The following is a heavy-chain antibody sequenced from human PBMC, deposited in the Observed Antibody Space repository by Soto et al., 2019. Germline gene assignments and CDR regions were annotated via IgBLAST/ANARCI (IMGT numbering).Heavy chain of an antibody. Sequence: GQALESSLEGSGDSFSRYWISWVRRMPGKGLEWMGRIDPSDSYTNYSPSFQGHVTISADKSISTAYLQWSSLKASDTAMYYCARRRIGGMDVWGQGTTVTVS. J-gene: IGHJ6*02. CDR3: ARRRIGGMDV. CDR2: IDPSDSYT. V-gene: IGHV5-10-1*01. CDR1: GDSFSRYW.